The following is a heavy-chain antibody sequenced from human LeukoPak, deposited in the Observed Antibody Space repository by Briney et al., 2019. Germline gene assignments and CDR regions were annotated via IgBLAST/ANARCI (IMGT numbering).Heavy chain of an antibody. CDR1: GFTVSSNY. CDR2: IYSGGST. D-gene: IGHD1-26*01. J-gene: IGHJ4*02. CDR3: ARDSRAEPFDY. V-gene: IGHV3-53*01. Sequence: GGSLRLSCAASGFTVSSNYMSWVRQAPGKGLEWVSVIYSGGSTYYADSVKGRFTISRDNSKNTLYLQMNSLRAEGTAVYYCARDSRAEPFDYWGQGTLVTVSS.